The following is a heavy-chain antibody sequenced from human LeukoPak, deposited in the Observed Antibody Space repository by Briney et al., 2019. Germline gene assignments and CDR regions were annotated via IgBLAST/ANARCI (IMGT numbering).Heavy chain of an antibody. CDR1: GYTFTSYG. CDR2: ISAYNGNT. D-gene: IGHD6-19*01. CDR3: ARAGYSSGWYPYYFDY. J-gene: IGHJ4*02. Sequence: ASVKVSCKASGYTFTSYGISWVRQAPGQGLEWMGWISAYNGNTNYAQKLQGRVTMTTDTSTSTAYMELGSLRSDDTAVYYCARAGYSSGWYPYYFDYWGQGTLVTVSS. V-gene: IGHV1-18*01.